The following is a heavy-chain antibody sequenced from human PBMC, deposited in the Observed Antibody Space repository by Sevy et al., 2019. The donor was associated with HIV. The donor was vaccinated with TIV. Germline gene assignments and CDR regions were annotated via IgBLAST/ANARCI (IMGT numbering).Heavy chain of an antibody. J-gene: IGHJ5*02. CDR2: IYYSGST. V-gene: IGHV4-39*01. CDR3: ARHNPLIMIFGVVTLLGWFDP. Sequence: SETLSLTCTVSGGSISSSSYYWGWSRQPPGKGLEWIRSIYYSGSTYYNPSLKSRVTISVDTSKNQFSLKLSSVTAADTAVYYCARHNPLIMIFGVVTLLGWFDPWGQGTLVTVSS. D-gene: IGHD3-3*01. CDR1: GGSISSSSYY.